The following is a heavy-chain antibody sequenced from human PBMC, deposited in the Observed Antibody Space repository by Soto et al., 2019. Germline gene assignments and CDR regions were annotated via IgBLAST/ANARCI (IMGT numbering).Heavy chain of an antibody. V-gene: IGHV6-1*01. Sequence: PSQTLSLTCAISGVSVSGNSAAWYWIWQAPSRGLAWLVRRYYRSKWYNDSAVSVKSRITVTPETSRNRFSLHLASETPFDTAVYYXAGQFPYYESXDSYFDYWGXGALVTVCS. CDR3: AGQFPYYESXDSYFDY. CDR1: GVSVSGNSAA. J-gene: IGHJ4*02. D-gene: IGHD3-16*01. CDR2: RYYRSKWYN.